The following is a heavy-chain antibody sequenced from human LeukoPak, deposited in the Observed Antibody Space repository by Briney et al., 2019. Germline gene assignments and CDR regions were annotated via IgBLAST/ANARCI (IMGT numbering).Heavy chain of an antibody. CDR1: GGSISSSSYY. J-gene: IGHJ4*02. V-gene: IGHV4-39*07. CDR2: IYYSEST. CDR3: ARDSTVAAAGPFDY. Sequence: TSETLSLTCTVSGGSISSSSYYWGWIRQPPGKGLEWIGSIYYSESTYYNPSLKSRVTISVDTSKNQFSLKLSSVTAADTAVYYCARDSTVAAAGPFDYWGQGTLVTVSS. D-gene: IGHD6-13*01.